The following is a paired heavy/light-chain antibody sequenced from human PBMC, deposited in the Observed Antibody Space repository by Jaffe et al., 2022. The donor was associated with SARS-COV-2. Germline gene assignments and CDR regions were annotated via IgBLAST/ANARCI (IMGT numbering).Light chain of an antibody. CDR3: QQYYSTPHT. J-gene: IGKJ3*01. V-gene: IGKV4-1*01. Sequence: DIVMTQSPDSLAVSLGERATITCKSSQSVLYSSNNKNYLGWYQQKAGQPPKLLIYWASTRESGVPDRFSGSGSGTDFTLTISSLQAEDVAVYYCQQYYSTPHTFGPGTKVDIK. CDR1: QSVLYSSNNKNY. CDR2: WAS.
Heavy chain of an antibody. V-gene: IGHV3-64D*09. J-gene: IGHJ4*02. CDR3: VKGRGDFWSAYSY. D-gene: IGHD3-3*01. CDR1: GFTFSSYG. CDR2: TSSNGGST. Sequence: EVQLVESGGGLVQPGGSLRLSCSASGFTFSSYGMHWVRQAPGKGLEYVSGTSSNGGSTNYADSVKGRFTISRDNSKNTLYLQMSSLRAEDTAVYYCVKGRGDFWSAYSYWGQGTLVTVSS.